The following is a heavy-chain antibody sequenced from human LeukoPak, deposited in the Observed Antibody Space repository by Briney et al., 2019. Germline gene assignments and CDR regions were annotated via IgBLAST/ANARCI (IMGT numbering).Heavy chain of an antibody. Sequence: NPGGSLRLSCAASEFTFSDYYMSWIRQAPGKGLEWVSYISSNSNTIYYADSVKGRFTISRDNAKNSLYLQMNSLRAEDTAVYYCARRREMAKRSLDYWGQGTLVIVSS. J-gene: IGHJ4*02. CDR1: EFTFSDYY. V-gene: IGHV3-11*01. CDR2: ISSNSNTI. CDR3: ARRREMAKRSLDY. D-gene: IGHD5-24*01.